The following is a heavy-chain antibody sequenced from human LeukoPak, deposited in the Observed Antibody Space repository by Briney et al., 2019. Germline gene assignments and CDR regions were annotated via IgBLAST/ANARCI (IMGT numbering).Heavy chain of an antibody. CDR3: ARDRIAAGVLDF. CDR2: INPYHGRT. J-gene: IGHJ4*02. Sequence: GASVTVSCKASGYDFITYAFSWVRQAPGQGLEWMAWINPYHGRTIYSQKFKARVTLTTDTSTNTAHMELTSLTSDDTAVYLCARDRIAAGVLDFWGQGTLVTVSS. D-gene: IGHD6-13*01. V-gene: IGHV1-18*01. CDR1: GYDFITYA.